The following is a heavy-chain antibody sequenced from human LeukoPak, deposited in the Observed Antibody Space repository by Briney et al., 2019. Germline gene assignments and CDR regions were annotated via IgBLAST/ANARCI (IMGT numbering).Heavy chain of an antibody. V-gene: IGHV4-59*01. J-gene: IGHJ4*02. Sequence: PSETLSLTCTVSGDSINNNYWSWIRQPPGKGLEWIGYIYYSGSTNYNPSLKSRVTISVDTSKNQFSLKLSSVTAADTAVYYCAREAVHFDYWGQGTLVTVSS. D-gene: IGHD6-6*01. CDR1: GDSINNNY. CDR2: IYYSGST. CDR3: AREAVHFDY.